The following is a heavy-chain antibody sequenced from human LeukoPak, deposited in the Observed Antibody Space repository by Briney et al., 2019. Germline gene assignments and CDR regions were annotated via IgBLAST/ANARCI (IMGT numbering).Heavy chain of an antibody. V-gene: IGHV3-30*18. D-gene: IGHD4-23*01. CDR1: QFTFSTFA. J-gene: IGHJ4*02. CDR2: ISYDGSNK. CDR3: AKDLELTTVDPGSCYFDY. Sequence: GRSLRLSCAASQFTFSTFAMHWVRQSPGKGLEWVAIISYDGSNKYYADTLKGRFTISRDNSKNTLYLQMNSLRAEDTAVYYCAKDLELTTVDPGSCYFDYWGQGTLVTVSS.